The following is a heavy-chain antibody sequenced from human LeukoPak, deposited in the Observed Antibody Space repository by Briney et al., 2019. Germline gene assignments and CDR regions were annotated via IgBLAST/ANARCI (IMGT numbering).Heavy chain of an antibody. V-gene: IGHV3-23*01. CDR3: VKGDWGDL. J-gene: IGHJ5*02. CDR2: INFSGTET. Sequence: GGPLRLSCAVSGFRFGEYTMTWVRRAPGKGLEWVSTINFSGTETHYADSVKGRFTISRDNSKNTLFLQLSSLRGEDTAIYYCVKGDWGDLWGQGTVVTVSS. CDR1: GFRFGEYT.